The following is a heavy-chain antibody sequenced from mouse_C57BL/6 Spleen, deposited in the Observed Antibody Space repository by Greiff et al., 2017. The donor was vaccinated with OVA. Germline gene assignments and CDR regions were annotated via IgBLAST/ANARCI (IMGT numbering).Heavy chain of an antibody. CDR2: IDPSDSYT. V-gene: IGHV1-50*01. Sequence: QVQLQQPGAELVKPGASVKLSCKASGYTFTSYWMQWVKQRPGQGLEWIGEIDPSDSYTNYNQTFKGKATLTVDTSSSTAYMQLSSLTSEDSAVYYCARWGDEDYWGQGTTLTVSS. CDR1: GYTFTSYW. D-gene: IGHD3-3*01. J-gene: IGHJ2*01. CDR3: ARWGDEDY.